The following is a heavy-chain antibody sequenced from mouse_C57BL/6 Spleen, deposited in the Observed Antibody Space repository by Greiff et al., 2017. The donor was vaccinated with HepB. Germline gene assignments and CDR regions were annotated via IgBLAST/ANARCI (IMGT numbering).Heavy chain of an antibody. Sequence: EVQLKQSGTVLARPGASVKMSCKTSGYTFTSYWMHWVKQRPGQGLEWIGAIYPGNSDTSYNQKFKGKAKLTAVTSASTAYMELSSLTNEDSAVYYCTVLYYYGSSKAWFAYWGQGTLVTVSA. CDR3: TVLYYYGSSKAWFAY. CDR1: GYTFTSYW. CDR2: IYPGNSDT. V-gene: IGHV1-5*01. D-gene: IGHD1-1*01. J-gene: IGHJ3*01.